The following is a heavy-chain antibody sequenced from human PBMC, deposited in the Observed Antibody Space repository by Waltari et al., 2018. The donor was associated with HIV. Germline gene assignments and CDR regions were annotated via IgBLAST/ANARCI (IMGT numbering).Heavy chain of an antibody. V-gene: IGHV1-2*04. CDR2: INPNSGGT. J-gene: IGHJ3*02. CDR1: GYTFTGYY. D-gene: IGHD6-6*01. Sequence: QVQLVQSGAEVKKPGASVKVSCKASGYTFTGYYMHWVRQAPGQGLEWMGWINPNSGGTNYAQKFQGWVTMTRDTSISTAYMELSRLRSDDTAVYYCARGGSIAARGNADAFDIWGQGTMVTVSS. CDR3: ARGGSIAARGNADAFDI.